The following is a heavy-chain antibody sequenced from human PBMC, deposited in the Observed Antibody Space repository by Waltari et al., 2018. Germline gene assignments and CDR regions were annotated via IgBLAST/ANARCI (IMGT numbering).Heavy chain of an antibody. Sequence: QVQLQESGPGLVKPSETLSLTCAVSGYSISSGYYWGWIRQPPGKGLEWIGSIYHSGRSYFNPSLNSRVTISIDTAKNQFSLKLSSVTAADTAVYYCARDPPAYYCVSSGSTGYFDLWGRGTLVTVSS. V-gene: IGHV4-38-2*02. CDR2: IYHSGRS. CDR1: GYSISSGYY. D-gene: IGHD3-22*01. CDR3: ARDPPAYYCVSSGSTGYFDL. J-gene: IGHJ2*01.